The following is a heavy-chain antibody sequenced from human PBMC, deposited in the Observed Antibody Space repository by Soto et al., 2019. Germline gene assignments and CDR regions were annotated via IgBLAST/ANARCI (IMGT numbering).Heavy chain of an antibody. CDR3: EGTGGWRDP. CDR1: GDSVSSNSAA. Sequence: SHTLSLTCAISGDSVSSNSAAWNWIRQSPSRGLEWLGRTYYRSKWYKEYAASVKSRITINPDTSKNQFSLQLNSVSPEDTAVYYGEGTGGWRDPWCQGPRVTVYS. V-gene: IGHV6-1*01. J-gene: IGHJ5*02. CDR2: TYYRSKWYK. D-gene: IGHD6-19*01.